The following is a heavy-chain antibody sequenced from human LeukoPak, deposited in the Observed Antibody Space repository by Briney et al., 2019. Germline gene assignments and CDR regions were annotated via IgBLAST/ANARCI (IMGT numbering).Heavy chain of an antibody. CDR2: ITAYNGNT. D-gene: IGHD3-3*01. J-gene: IGHJ3*02. CDR3: AREHTTIFGVEPGAFDI. CDR1: GYTFTSYG. V-gene: IGHV1-18*01. Sequence: ASVKVSCKASGYTFTSYGIIWVRQAPGQGLEWMGWITAYNGNTNYAQKFQGRVTLTTDTSTSTAYMELRSLRSDDTAVYYCAREHTTIFGVEPGAFDIWGQGTMVTVSS.